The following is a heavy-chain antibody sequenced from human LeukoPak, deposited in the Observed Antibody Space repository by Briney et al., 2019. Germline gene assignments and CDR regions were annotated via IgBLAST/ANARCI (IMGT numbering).Heavy chain of an antibody. J-gene: IGHJ6*02. Sequence: GGSLRLSCAASGFTFSSYGMHWVRQAPGKGLEWVAVIWYDGSNKYYADSVKGRFTISRDNSKNTLYLQMNSLRDEDTAVYYCARGGDSGSYQASVYYGMDVWGQGTTVTVSS. D-gene: IGHD1-26*01. CDR2: IWYDGSNK. V-gene: IGHV3-33*01. CDR3: ARGGDSGSYQASVYYGMDV. CDR1: GFTFSSYG.